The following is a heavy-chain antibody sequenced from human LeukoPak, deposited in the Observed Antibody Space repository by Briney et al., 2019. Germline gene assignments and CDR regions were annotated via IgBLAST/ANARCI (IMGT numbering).Heavy chain of an antibody. J-gene: IGHJ6*02. CDR2: FGTAGDT. CDR1: GFTFSSYD. CDR3: VRGSNGWSGMDV. D-gene: IGHD6-19*01. V-gene: IGHV3-13*04. Sequence: GGSLRLSCAASGFTFSSYDMHWVRQAAGKGLEWVSGFGTAGDTYYPGSVKGRFTISRDNAKNTLYLQMNSLRAEDTAVYYCVRGSNGWSGMDVWGQGTTVTVSS.